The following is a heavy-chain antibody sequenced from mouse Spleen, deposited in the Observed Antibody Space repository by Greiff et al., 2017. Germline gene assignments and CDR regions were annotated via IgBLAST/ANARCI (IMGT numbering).Heavy chain of an antibody. V-gene: IGHV1-72*01. CDR2: IDPNSGGT. CDR1: GYTFTSYW. D-gene: IGHD2-5*01. Sequence: VQVVESGGGLVKPGASVKLSCKASGYTFTSYWMHWVKQRPGRGLEWIGRIDPNSGGTKYNEKFKSKATLTVDKPSSTAYMQLSSLTSEDSAVYYCARGLYYSNYEFAYWGQGTLVTVSA. J-gene: IGHJ3*01. CDR3: ARGLYYSNYEFAY.